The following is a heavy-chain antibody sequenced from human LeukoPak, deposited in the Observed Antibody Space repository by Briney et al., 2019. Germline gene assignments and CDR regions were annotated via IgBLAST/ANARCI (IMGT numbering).Heavy chain of an antibody. CDR1: GGSISSYY. CDR3: ARAHYSGYDVHAFDI. Sequence: SETLSLTCTDSGGSISSYYWSWIRQPPGKGLEWIGYIYYSGSTNYNPSLKSRVTISVDTSKNQFSLKLSSVTAADTAVYYCARAHYSGYDVHAFDIWSQGTMVTVSS. J-gene: IGHJ3*02. V-gene: IGHV4-59*01. CDR2: IYYSGST. D-gene: IGHD5-12*01.